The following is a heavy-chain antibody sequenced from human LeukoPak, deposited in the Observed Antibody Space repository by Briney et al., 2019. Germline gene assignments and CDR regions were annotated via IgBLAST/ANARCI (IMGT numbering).Heavy chain of an antibody. CDR3: ARDPYSGGYGDYYYYYMDL. Sequence: GGSLSLFCAASGFTFSIYNMNWVRQAPGKGLECVSSITSSSTYIYYAASVKGRFTISRDNAKNSLYLQMSSLRAEDTAVYYCARDPYSGGYGDYYYYYMDLWGQGTTVTISS. CDR2: ITSSSTYI. D-gene: IGHD1-26*01. CDR1: GFTFSIYN. V-gene: IGHV3-21*01. J-gene: IGHJ6*03.